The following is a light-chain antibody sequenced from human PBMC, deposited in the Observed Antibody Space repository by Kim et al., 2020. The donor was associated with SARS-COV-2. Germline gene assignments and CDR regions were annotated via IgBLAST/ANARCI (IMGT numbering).Light chain of an antibody. V-gene: IGLV10-54*02. CDR3: SALDSSLSAHGV. J-gene: IGLJ3*02. CDR2: RNN. Sequence: QNPTPNCPGERNSFGKPGAALAPQHPGHPPKLLSYRNNNRPSGISERFSASRSGNTASLTITGLQPEDEADYYCSALDSSLSAHGVFGGGTQLTVL. CDR1: RNSFGKPG.